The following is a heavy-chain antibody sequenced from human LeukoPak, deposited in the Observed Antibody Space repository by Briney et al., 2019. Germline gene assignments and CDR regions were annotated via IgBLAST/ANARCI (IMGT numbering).Heavy chain of an antibody. CDR3: ARSPGYSGSPIDL. CDR2: IYYSGST. Sequence: PSETLSLTRTVSGGSISSYYWSWIRQPPGKGLEWIGYIYYSGSTNYNPSLKSRVTISVDTSKNQFSLKLSSVTAADTAVYYCARSPGYSGSPIDLWGRGTLVTVSS. V-gene: IGHV4-59*08. D-gene: IGHD5-12*01. J-gene: IGHJ2*01. CDR1: GGSISSYY.